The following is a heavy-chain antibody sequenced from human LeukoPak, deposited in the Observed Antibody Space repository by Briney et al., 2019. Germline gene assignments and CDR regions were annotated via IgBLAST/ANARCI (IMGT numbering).Heavy chain of an antibody. D-gene: IGHD4-17*01. Sequence: ASVKVSCKASGYTFTSYAMHWVRQALGQRLEWMGGINAGNGNTKYSQKFQGIVTITRDTSSSTAYMALSSLRSEDTAVYYCPSDDYGHSSYGLDVWGQGTTVTVSS. CDR2: INAGNGNT. V-gene: IGHV1-3*01. J-gene: IGHJ6*02. CDR1: GYTFTSYA. CDR3: PSDDYGHSSYGLDV.